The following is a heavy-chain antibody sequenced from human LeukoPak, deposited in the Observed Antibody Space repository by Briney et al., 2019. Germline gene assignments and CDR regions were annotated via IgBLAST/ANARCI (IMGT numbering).Heavy chain of an antibody. J-gene: IGHJ4*02. Sequence: PSETLSLTCAVYGGSFSGYYWSWIRQPPGKGLEWIGEINHSGSTNYNPSLKSRVTISVDTSKNQFSLKLSSVTAADTAVYYCARVSSQWLAFDYWGQGTLVTVSS. V-gene: IGHV4-34*01. CDR3: ARVSSQWLAFDY. CDR2: INHSGST. D-gene: IGHD6-19*01. CDR1: GGSFSGYY.